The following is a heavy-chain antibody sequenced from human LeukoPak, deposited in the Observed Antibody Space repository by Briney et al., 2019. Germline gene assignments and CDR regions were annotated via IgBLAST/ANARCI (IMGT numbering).Heavy chain of an antibody. V-gene: IGHV4-34*01. CDR1: GGSFSGYY. D-gene: IGHD3-22*01. Sequence: PSETLSLTCAVYGGSFSGYYWSWIRQPPGKGLEWIGEINHSGSTNYNPSLKSRVTISVDTSKNQFSLKLSSVTAADTAVDYCARVKRNYYDSSGYYVHYYYYYMDVWGKGTTVTVSS. J-gene: IGHJ6*03. CDR3: ARVKRNYYDSSGYYVHYYYYYMDV. CDR2: INHSGST.